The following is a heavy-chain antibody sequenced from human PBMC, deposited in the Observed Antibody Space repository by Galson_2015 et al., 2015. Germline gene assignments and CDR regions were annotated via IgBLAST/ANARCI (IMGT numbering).Heavy chain of an antibody. CDR3: ASNPVEMATISPN. D-gene: IGHD5-24*01. CDR1: GFTFSSYS. J-gene: IGHJ4*02. V-gene: IGHV3-48*01. CDR2: ISSSSSTI. Sequence: SLRLSCAASGFTFSSYSMNWVRQAPGKGLEWVSYISSSSSTIYYADSVKGRFTISRDNAKNSLYLQMNSLRAEDTAVYYCASNPVEMATISPNWGQGTLVTVSS.